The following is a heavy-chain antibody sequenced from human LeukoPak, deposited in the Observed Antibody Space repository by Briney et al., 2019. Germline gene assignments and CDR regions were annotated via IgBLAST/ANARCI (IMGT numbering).Heavy chain of an antibody. J-gene: IGHJ4*02. D-gene: IGHD4/OR15-4a*01. Sequence: GGSMRLSCAASGFTLSNAWMSWVRQAPGKGLEWVGCIKSKTDGGTTDYAAPVKGRSTISRDDSKNTLYLQMNSLKTEETAVYYCTTAVLHYWGQGTLVTVSS. V-gene: IGHV3-15*01. CDR2: IKSKTDGGTT. CDR1: GFTLSNAW. CDR3: TTAVLHY.